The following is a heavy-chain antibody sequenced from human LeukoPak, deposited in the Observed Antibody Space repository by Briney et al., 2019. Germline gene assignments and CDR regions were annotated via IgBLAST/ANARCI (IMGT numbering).Heavy chain of an antibody. V-gene: IGHV4-30-4*01. J-gene: IGHJ4*02. CDR3: ARGTMVRGALFDY. D-gene: IGHD3-10*01. Sequence: SETLSLTCTVSGGSISSGDYYWSWIRQPPGKGLEWIGYIYYSGGTYYNPSLKIRVTISVDTSKNQFSLKLSSVTAADTAVYYCARGTMVRGALFDYWGQGTLVTVSS. CDR1: GGSISSGDYY. CDR2: IYYSGGT.